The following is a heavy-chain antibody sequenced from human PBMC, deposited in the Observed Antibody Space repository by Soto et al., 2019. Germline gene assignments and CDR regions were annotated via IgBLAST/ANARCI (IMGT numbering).Heavy chain of an antibody. J-gene: IGHJ3*02. Sequence: GGSLRLSCAASGFTFDDYAMHWVRQAPGKGLEWVSGISWNSGSIGYADSVKGRFTISRDNAKNSLYLQMNSLRAEDTALYYCAKGYFWSGRDAFDIWGQGTMVTLSS. CDR2: ISWNSGSI. D-gene: IGHD3-3*01. CDR3: AKGYFWSGRDAFDI. V-gene: IGHV3-9*01. CDR1: GFTFDDYA.